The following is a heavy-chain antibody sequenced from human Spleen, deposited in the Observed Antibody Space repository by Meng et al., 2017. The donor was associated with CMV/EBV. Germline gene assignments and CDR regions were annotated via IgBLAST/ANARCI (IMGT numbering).Heavy chain of an antibody. CDR2: ISYDGSNK. Sequence: AASGFTFSSYGMPWVRQAPGKGLEWVAVISYDGSNKYYADSVKGRFTISRDNSKNTLYLQMNSLRAEDTAVYYCAREYGDSDGYFDYWGQGTLVTVSS. CDR1: GFTFSSYG. V-gene: IGHV3-30-3*01. CDR3: AREYGDSDGYFDY. J-gene: IGHJ4*02. D-gene: IGHD4-17*01.